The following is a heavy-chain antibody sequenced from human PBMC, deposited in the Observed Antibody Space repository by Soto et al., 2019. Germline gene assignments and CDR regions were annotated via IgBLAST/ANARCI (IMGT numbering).Heavy chain of an antibody. V-gene: IGHV3-23*01. D-gene: IGHD4-17*01. CDR3: AQDHFNGNAVFDGFDV. Sequence: RGALRVSCASAGFTFNIHAMSWVRQAPGKGLEWVSTIGSSDIYYADSVKGRFTISRDNSKNILFLQMNSLRADDTAVYYCAQDHFNGNAVFDGFDVWGQGTMVTVSS. J-gene: IGHJ3*01. CDR1: GFTFNIHA. CDR2: IGSSDI.